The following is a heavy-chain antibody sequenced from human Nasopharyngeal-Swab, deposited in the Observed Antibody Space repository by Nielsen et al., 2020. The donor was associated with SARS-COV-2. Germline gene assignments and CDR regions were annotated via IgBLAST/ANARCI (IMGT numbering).Heavy chain of an antibody. Sequence: WVRQAPGHRLEWMGWINAGNGNTKYSQKFQGRVTITRDTSASTAYMDLSSLRSGDTAVYYCARDGYYDYVWGSSTSYFDYWGQGTLVTVSS. CDR2: INAGNGNT. V-gene: IGHV1-3*01. CDR3: ARDGYYDYVWGSSTSYFDY. D-gene: IGHD3-16*01. J-gene: IGHJ4*02.